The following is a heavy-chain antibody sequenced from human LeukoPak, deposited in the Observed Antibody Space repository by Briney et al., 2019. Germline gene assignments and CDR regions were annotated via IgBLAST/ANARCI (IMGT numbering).Heavy chain of an antibody. CDR2: INPSSGGT. J-gene: IGHJ4*02. V-gene: IGHV1-2*02. CDR3: ARVGDSYGYVSR. D-gene: IGHD5-18*01. CDR1: GYTFTGYY. Sequence: ASVKVSCKASGYTFTGYYMHWVRQAPGQGLEWMGWINPSSGGTNYAQKFQGRVTMTRDTSISTAYMELSRLRSDDTAAYYCARVGDSYGYVSRWGQGTLVTVSS.